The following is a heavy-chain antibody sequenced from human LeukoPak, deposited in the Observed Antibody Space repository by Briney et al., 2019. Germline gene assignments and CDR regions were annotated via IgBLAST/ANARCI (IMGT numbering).Heavy chain of an antibody. CDR1: GFTFGDYA. CDR3: TRDTAMVSGDGYYYYYGMDV. Sequence: PGGSLRLFCTASGFTFGDYAMSWVRQAPGKGLEWVGFIRSKAYGGTTEYAASVKGRFTISRDDSKSIAYLQMNSLKTEDTAVYYCTRDTAMVSGDGYYYYYGMDVWGQGTTVTVSS. CDR2: IRSKAYGGTT. D-gene: IGHD5-18*01. J-gene: IGHJ6*02. V-gene: IGHV3-49*04.